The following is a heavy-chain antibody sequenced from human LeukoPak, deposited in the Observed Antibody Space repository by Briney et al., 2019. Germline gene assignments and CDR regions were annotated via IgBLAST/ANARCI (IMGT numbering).Heavy chain of an antibody. CDR1: GFAFSSYP. CDR3: AKYYSTSGSSGGRVFDY. J-gene: IGHJ4*02. D-gene: IGHD3-10*01. V-gene: IGHV3-23*01. CDR2: IGSSNGDT. Sequence: GGSLRLSCAASGFAFSSYPMTWVRQAPGKGLEWVSTIGSSNGDTHYADSVKGRFTISRDNSKNTLFLQMNSLRAEDTAVYYCAKYYSTSGSSGGRVFDYWGQGTLVTVSS.